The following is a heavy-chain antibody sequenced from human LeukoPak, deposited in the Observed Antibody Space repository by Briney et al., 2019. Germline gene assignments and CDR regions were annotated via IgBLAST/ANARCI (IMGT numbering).Heavy chain of an antibody. CDR3: ARGGDYGDCVIDY. Sequence: ASVKVSCKASGYTFTGYYMHWVRQAPGQGPEWMGWINPNSGGTNYAQKFQGWVTMTRDTSISTAYMELSRLRSDDTAVYYCARGGDYGDCVIDYWGQGTLVTVSS. J-gene: IGHJ4*02. V-gene: IGHV1-2*04. D-gene: IGHD4-17*01. CDR1: GYTFTGYY. CDR2: INPNSGGT.